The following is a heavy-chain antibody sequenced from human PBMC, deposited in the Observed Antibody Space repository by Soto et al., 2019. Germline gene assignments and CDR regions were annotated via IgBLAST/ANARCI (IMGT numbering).Heavy chain of an antibody. D-gene: IGHD3-10*01. CDR2: ISSSSGTI. CDR1: GFTFSSYT. CDR3: TIQMYASGNELWDY. V-gene: IGHV3-48*01. Sequence: EVQLVESGGGLVQPGGSLRLSCAASGFTFSSYTMNWVRQAPGKGLEWVSHISSSSGTIYYADSVKGRFTISRDNAKTSMLLQMHSLRAEDTAVYYCTIQMYASGNELWDYWCQGILVTVSS. J-gene: IGHJ4*02.